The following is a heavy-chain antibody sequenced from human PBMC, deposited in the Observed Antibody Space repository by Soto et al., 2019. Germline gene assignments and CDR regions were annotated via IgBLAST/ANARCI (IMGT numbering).Heavy chain of an antibody. J-gene: IGHJ6*02. Sequence: SETLSLTCAVYGGSFSGYYWSWIRQPPGKGLEWIGEINHSGSTNYNPSLKSRVTISVDTSKNQFSLKLSSATAADTAVYYCARERRDPYYDFWSGYYGYYYGMDVWGQGTTVTVSS. CDR2: INHSGST. CDR3: ARERRDPYYDFWSGYYGYYYGMDV. V-gene: IGHV4-34*01. D-gene: IGHD3-3*01. CDR1: GGSFSGYY.